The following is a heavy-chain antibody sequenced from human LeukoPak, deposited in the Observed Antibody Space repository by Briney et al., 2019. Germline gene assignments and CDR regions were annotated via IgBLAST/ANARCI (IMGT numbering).Heavy chain of an antibody. Sequence: GGSLRLSCAASGFTFSSSWMSWVRQAPGKGLEWVANIKQDGSEKYYVDSVKGRFTISRDNAKNSLYLQMNSLRAEDTAVYYCARDSKRGYGGKGAFDYWGQGTLVTVSS. CDR3: ARDSKRGYGGKGAFDY. V-gene: IGHV3-7*04. D-gene: IGHD4-23*01. CDR2: IKQDGSEK. CDR1: GFTFSSSW. J-gene: IGHJ4*02.